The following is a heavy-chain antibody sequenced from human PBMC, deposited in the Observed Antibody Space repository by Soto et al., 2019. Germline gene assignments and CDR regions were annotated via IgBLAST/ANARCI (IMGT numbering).Heavy chain of an antibody. J-gene: IGHJ3*02. D-gene: IGHD3-22*01. CDR1: GYSFTSYW. CDR3: ARLRITMIVVAPAGAFDI. Sequence: PGESLKISCKGSGYSFTSYWIGWVRQMPGKGLEWMGIIYPGDSDTRYSPSFQGQVTISADKSISTAYLQWSSLKASDTAMYYCARLRITMIVVAPAGAFDIWGQGTMVTVSS. CDR2: IYPGDSDT. V-gene: IGHV5-51*01.